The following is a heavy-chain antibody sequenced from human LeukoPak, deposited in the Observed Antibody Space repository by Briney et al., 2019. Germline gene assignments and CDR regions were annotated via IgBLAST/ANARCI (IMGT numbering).Heavy chain of an antibody. CDR3: ARPAYCSGGSCYGRLDY. D-gene: IGHD2-15*01. CDR2: MNPNSGNT. Sequence: ASVKVSCKASGYTFTSYDINWVRQATGQGLEWMGWMNPNSGNTGYAQKFQGRVTITADESTSTAYMELSSLRSEDTAVYYCARPAYCSGGSCYGRLDYWGQGTLVTVSS. CDR1: GYTFTSYD. V-gene: IGHV1-8*01. J-gene: IGHJ4*02.